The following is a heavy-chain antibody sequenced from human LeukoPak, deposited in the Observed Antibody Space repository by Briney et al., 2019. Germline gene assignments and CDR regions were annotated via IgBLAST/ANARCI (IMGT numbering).Heavy chain of an antibody. CDR1: GFTFSSYG. V-gene: IGHV3-30*02. CDR2: IWDDGSNK. D-gene: IGHD6-19*01. CDR3: AREFIAVAFDY. Sequence: PGGSLRLSCAASGFTFSSYGMHWVRQAPGKGLEWVAFIWDDGSNKYYADSVKGRFTISRDNSKNTLYLQMNSLRAEDTAVYYCAREFIAVAFDYWGQGTLVTVSS. J-gene: IGHJ4*02.